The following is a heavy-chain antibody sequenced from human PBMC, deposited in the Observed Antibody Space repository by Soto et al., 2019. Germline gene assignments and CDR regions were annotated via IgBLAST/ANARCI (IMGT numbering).Heavy chain of an antibody. J-gene: IGHJ5*02. V-gene: IGHV4-34*01. CDR3: ARVYGGWFDP. Sequence: SETLSLTCAVYGGSFSGYYWSWIRQPPGKGLEWIGEINHSGSTNYNPSLKSRVTISVDTSKNQFSLKLSSVTAVDTAVYYCARVYGGWFDPWGQGTLVTVSS. CDR2: INHSGST. D-gene: IGHD3-16*01. CDR1: GGSFSGYY.